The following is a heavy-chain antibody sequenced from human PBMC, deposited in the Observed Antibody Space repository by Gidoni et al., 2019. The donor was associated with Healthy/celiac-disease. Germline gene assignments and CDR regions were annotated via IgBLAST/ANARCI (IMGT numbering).Heavy chain of an antibody. J-gene: IGHJ6*02. Sequence: QVQLQQWGAGLLKPSETLSLTCAAYGGSFSGYYWSWIRQPPGKGLEWIGEINHSGSTNYNPSLKSRVTISVDTSKNQFSLKLSSVTAADTAVYYCARARGWVAYYYYGMDVWGQGTTVTVSS. V-gene: IGHV4-34*01. CDR2: INHSGST. CDR1: GGSFSGYY. D-gene: IGHD3-10*01. CDR3: ARARGWVAYYYYGMDV.